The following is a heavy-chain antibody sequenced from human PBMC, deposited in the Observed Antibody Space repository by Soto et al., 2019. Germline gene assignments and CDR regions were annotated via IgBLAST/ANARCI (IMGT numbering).Heavy chain of an antibody. Sequence: EVQLVESGGGLVQPGGSLRLSCAASGFTFGNYWMHWVRQAPGKGLEWVSRMNSDGSSTNYADSVKGRFTVSRDNAKNTLYLQMNSLRAEDTAVYYCATVEVDYWGPGTLVTVSS. CDR3: ATVEVDY. CDR1: GFTFGNYW. V-gene: IGHV3-74*01. CDR2: MNSDGSST. J-gene: IGHJ4*02.